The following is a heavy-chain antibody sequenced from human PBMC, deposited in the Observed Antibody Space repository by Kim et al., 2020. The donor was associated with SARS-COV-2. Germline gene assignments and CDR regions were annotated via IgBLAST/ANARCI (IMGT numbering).Heavy chain of an antibody. CDR1: GGSFSGYY. J-gene: IGHJ6*02. CDR3: ARTLVVRQGDVLLWFGELRDYYYYYGMDV. V-gene: IGHV4-34*01. D-gene: IGHD3-10*01. CDR2: INHSGST. Sequence: SEPLSLTCAVYGGSFSGYYWSWIRQPPGKGLEWIGEINHSGSTNYNPSLKSRVTISVDTSKNQFSLKLSSVTAADTAVYYCARTLVVRQGDVLLWFGELRDYYYYYGMDVWGQGTTVTVSS.